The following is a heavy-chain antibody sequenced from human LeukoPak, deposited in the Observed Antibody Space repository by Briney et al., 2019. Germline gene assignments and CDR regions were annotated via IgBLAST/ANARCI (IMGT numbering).Heavy chain of an antibody. Sequence: LTGGSLRLSCAASGSYWMHWVRQAPGKGLVWVSRINTDGSTTSYADSVKGRFTISRDNAKNTLYLQMNSLRADDTAVYYCARGEMVQVYWGQGTLVTVSS. J-gene: IGHJ4*02. CDR1: GSYW. CDR3: ARGEMVQVY. CDR2: INTDGSTT. V-gene: IGHV3-74*01. D-gene: IGHD5-24*01.